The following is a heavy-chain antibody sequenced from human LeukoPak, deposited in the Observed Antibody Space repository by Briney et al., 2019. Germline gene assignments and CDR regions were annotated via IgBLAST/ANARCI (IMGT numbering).Heavy chain of an antibody. CDR1: GFTFDDYA. CDR3: ARDLITGAPGADY. Sequence: GRSLRLSCAASGFTFDDYAMHWVRQAPGKGLEWVSGISWNSGSIGYADSVKGRFTISRDNAKNSLYLQMNSLRAEDTAVYYCARDLITGAPGADYWGQGTLVTVSS. V-gene: IGHV3-9*01. D-gene: IGHD7-27*01. J-gene: IGHJ4*02. CDR2: ISWNSGSI.